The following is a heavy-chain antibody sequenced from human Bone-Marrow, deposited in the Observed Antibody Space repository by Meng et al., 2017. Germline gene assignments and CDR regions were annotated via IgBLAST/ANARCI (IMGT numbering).Heavy chain of an antibody. Sequence: GGSLRLSCVASGFTFSSYAMNWVRQAPGKGLEWVSSISGTGGNTYYADSVKGRFTISRDNSKNTLYLQMNSLRAEDTAVYYCARDYYYGSGSYYVSAFDIWGQGTMVTVSS. CDR2: ISGTGGNT. J-gene: IGHJ3*02. D-gene: IGHD3-10*01. V-gene: IGHV3-23*01. CDR1: GFTFSSYA. CDR3: ARDYYYGSGSYYVSAFDI.